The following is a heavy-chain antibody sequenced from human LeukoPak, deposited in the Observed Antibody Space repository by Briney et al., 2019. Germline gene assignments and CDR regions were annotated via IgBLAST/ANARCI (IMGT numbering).Heavy chain of an antibody. CDR2: INPRGDAT. Sequence: GASVKVSCKASGYIFTTYSIHWVRQAPGQGLEWMGVINPRGDATIYAQKFQGRVTMSSDTSTTTVYMDLSSLRYEDTGLYYCARKWSSRDWFDPWGQGTLVTVSS. V-gene: IGHV1-46*01. CDR3: ARKWSSRDWFDP. J-gene: IGHJ5*02. CDR1: GYIFTTYS. D-gene: IGHD2-8*01.